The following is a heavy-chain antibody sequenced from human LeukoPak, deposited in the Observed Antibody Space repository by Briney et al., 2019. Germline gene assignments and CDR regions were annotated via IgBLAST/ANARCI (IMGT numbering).Heavy chain of an antibody. D-gene: IGHD3-3*01. Sequence: SVKVSCKASGGTFSSYAISWVRQAPGQGLEWMGGIIPIFGTANYAQKFQGRVTITADESTSTAYMELSSLRSEDTAVYYCATRSYYDFWSGYWHYYYYHMDVWGKGTTVTVSS. V-gene: IGHV1-69*13. CDR2: IIPIFGTA. J-gene: IGHJ6*03. CDR1: GGTFSSYA. CDR3: ATRSYYDFWSGYWHYYYYHMDV.